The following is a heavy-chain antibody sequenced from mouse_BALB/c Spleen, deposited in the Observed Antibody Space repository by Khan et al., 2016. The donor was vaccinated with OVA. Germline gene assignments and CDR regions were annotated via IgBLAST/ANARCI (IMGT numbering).Heavy chain of an antibody. CDR1: GFSLSRYN. CDR2: IWGGGGT. CDR3: TRAYYRYDGYYAMDY. V-gene: IGHV2-6-4*01. Sequence: VELVESGPGLAAPSQSLSITCTVSGFSLSRYNIHWVRQPPGKGLEWLGMIWGGGGTDYNSTLKSRLSIRKDNSKSPVLLKMNSLQTDDTAMYYCTRAYYRYDGYYAMDYWGQGTSVTVSS. D-gene: IGHD2-14*01. J-gene: IGHJ4*01.